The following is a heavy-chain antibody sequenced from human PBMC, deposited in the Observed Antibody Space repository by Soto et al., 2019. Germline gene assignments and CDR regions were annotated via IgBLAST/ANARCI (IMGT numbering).Heavy chain of an antibody. J-gene: IGHJ4*02. V-gene: IGHV2-5*02. Sequence: QITLKESGPPLVKPTQPLTLTCTFSGFSLSSTRMAVGWIRQPPGRALEWFALCYWVVDKRYSPFLKSRLTITKDTTKDQVVLTMSNMDPVDTARYYCAHIVVAGLGYYFDYWGQGTLVTVSS. D-gene: IGHD6-19*01. CDR2: CYWVVDK. CDR3: AHIVVAGLGYYFDY. CDR1: GFSLSSTRMA.